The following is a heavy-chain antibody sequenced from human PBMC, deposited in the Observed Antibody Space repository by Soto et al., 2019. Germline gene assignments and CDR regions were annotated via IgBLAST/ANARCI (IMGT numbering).Heavy chain of an antibody. D-gene: IGHD2-2*01. CDR1: GFTFSSYA. V-gene: IGHV3-23*01. CDR3: AKVGGKYQLLMTNTYYYYYMDV. CDR2: ISGSGGST. Sequence: EVQLLESGGGLVQPGGSLRLSCAASGFTFSSYAMSWVRQAPGKGLEWGSAISGSGGSTYYADSVKGRFTISRANNKKKLYLKMNSLRAEDTDVYYCAKVGGKYQLLMTNTYYYYYMDVWGKGTTVTVSS. J-gene: IGHJ6*03.